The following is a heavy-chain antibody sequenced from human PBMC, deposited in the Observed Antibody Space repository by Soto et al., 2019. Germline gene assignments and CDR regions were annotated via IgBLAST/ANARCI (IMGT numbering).Heavy chain of an antibody. CDR2: ISGRGDTK. V-gene: IGHV3-23*01. Sequence: QSGGSLRLSCAASGFTFSSLAMNWVRQAPGKGLDWVSGISGRGDTKTYADSVRGRFTISRDNAKNTLYLQMNGLRAEDTAVYYCAKHRFCDSACSEGFANWGQGTLVTVSS. CDR1: GFTFSSLA. J-gene: IGHJ4*02. D-gene: IGHD3-22*01. CDR3: AKHRFCDSACSEGFAN.